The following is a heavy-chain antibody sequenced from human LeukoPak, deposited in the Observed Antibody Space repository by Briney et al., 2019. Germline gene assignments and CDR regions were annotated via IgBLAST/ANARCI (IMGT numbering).Heavy chain of an antibody. CDR1: GFTFSDYY. D-gene: IGHD2-2*01. V-gene: IGHV3-11*01. Sequence: TGGSLRLSCAASGFTFSDYYMSWIRQAPGKGLEWVSYISSSGSTIYYADSVKGRFTISRDNAKNSLYLQMNSLRAEDTALYYCARVMPEVAFDIWGQGTMVTVSS. CDR2: ISSSGSTI. J-gene: IGHJ3*02. CDR3: ARVMPEVAFDI.